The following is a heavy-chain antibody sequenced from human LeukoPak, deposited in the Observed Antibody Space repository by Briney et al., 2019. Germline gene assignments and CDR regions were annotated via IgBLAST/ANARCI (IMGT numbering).Heavy chain of an antibody. V-gene: IGHV1-8*03. Sequence: ATVKVSCKASGYTFTSYDINWVRQATGQGLEWMGWMNPNSGNTGYAQKFQGRVTITRNTSISTAYMELSSLRPEDTAVYYCALGIGDAFDIWGQGTMVTVSS. J-gene: IGHJ3*02. CDR2: MNPNSGNT. CDR1: GYTFTSYD. CDR3: ALGIGDAFDI. D-gene: IGHD7-27*01.